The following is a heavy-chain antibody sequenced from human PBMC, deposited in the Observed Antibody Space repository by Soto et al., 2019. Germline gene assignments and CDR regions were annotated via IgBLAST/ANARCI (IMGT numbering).Heavy chain of an antibody. CDR3: ARLGPTGGGY. J-gene: IGHJ4*02. CDR1: GGSFGGYY. V-gene: IGHV4-34*01. D-gene: IGHD3-10*01. CDR2: INHSGST. Sequence: QVQLRQWGAGRLKPSETLSLTCAVYGGSFGGYYWSGIRQPPGKGLEWFGEINHSGSTNYNPSLKSRVTISVDTSKNQFSLKLSSVTAADTAVYYCARLGPTGGGYWGQGTLVTVSS.